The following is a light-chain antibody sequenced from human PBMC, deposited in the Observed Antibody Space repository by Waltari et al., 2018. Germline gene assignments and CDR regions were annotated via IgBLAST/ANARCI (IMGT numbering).Light chain of an antibody. CDR3: SAYATGSTWV. CDR2: DVN. V-gene: IGLV2-14*01. J-gene: IGLJ3*02. CDR1: SRDIGIYNY. Sequence: QSALTQPASVSGSPGQSLTISCTGTSRDIGIYNYVCWYQQHPGKAPKLIIYDVNKWPSGVSNRFSGSKSGNTASLTISGLQAEDEADYFCSAYATGSTWVFGGGTKLTVL.